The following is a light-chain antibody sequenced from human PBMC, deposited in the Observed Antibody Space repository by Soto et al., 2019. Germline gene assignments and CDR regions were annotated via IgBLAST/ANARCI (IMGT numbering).Light chain of an antibody. Sequence: EIVLTQSPGTLSVSPGERATLSCRASQTISSNYLAWYQQKPGQAPSLLIYGTSSRATGIPDRFSGSGSGTDFPLTISRLEPEDSAIYYCQQYRSWTFGQGTKVEIK. J-gene: IGKJ1*01. CDR2: GTS. V-gene: IGKV3-20*01. CDR3: QQYRSWT. CDR1: QTISSNY.